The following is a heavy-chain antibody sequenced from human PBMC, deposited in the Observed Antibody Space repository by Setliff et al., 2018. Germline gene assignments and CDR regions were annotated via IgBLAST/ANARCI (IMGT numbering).Heavy chain of an antibody. CDR1: GFTFSKAW. Sequence: GGSLRLSCVASGFTFSKAWMNWVRLAPGKGLEWVGRIKSKTEGGTADYAAPVKGRFTISRDDSKNTLYLQMNSLKTEDTAVYYCALAYCRSTTCHPLYYWGQGTLVTVSS. D-gene: IGHD2-2*01. J-gene: IGHJ4*02. CDR2: IKSKTEGGTA. V-gene: IGHV3-15*07. CDR3: ALAYCRSTTCHPLYY.